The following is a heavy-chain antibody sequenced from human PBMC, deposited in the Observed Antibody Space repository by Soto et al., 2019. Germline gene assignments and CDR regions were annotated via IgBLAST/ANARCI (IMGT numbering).Heavy chain of an antibody. CDR3: ARAEYYYDSSGYYLLFYFDY. V-gene: IGHV1-18*01. Sequence: QVQLVQSGPEVKNPGASVKVSCKASGYKFTNFGIAWIRQAPGQGLEWMGRISVYNGDTTFAQNFQDRVTLTTDTSTSTAYRELRSLRSDDTAVYYCARAEYYYDSSGYYLLFYFDYWGQGTLVTVSS. CDR1: GYKFTNFG. CDR2: ISVYNGDT. J-gene: IGHJ4*02. D-gene: IGHD3-22*01.